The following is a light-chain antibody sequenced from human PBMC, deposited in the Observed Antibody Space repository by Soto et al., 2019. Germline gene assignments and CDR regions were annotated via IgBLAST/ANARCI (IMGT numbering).Light chain of an antibody. CDR2: DAS. J-gene: IGKJ5*01. V-gene: IGKV3D-20*01. CDR1: QSVTNH. Sequence: EIVLTQSPATLSLSPGERATLSCRASQSVTNHLAWYQQKPGLAPRLLIYDASSRASGIPERFSGSGSGTGFSLTIGSLEPEDSAVYYCQQYGSSPITFGQGTRL. CDR3: QQYGSSPIT.